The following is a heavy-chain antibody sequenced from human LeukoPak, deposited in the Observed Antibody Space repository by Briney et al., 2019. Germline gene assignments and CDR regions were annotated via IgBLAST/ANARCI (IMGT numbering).Heavy chain of an antibody. V-gene: IGHV3-7*03. Sequence: PGGSLRLSCAVSGFTFSGFWMSWSRQAPGKGLEWVASINSDGSEGYYADVVKGRFTISRDNAKNSLYLQMNSLRAEDTAVYYCARDPYYYDSSGYSPWGQGTLVTVSS. CDR2: INSDGSEG. D-gene: IGHD3-22*01. CDR3: ARDPYYYDSSGYSP. CDR1: GFTFSGFW. J-gene: IGHJ4*02.